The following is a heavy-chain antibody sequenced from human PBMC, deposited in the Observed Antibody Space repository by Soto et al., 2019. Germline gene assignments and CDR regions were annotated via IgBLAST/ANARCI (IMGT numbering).Heavy chain of an antibody. Sequence: SGGSLRLSCAASGFTFSSYAMSWVRQAPGKGLEWVSAISGSGGSTYYADSVKGRFTISRDNSKNTLYLQMNSLRAEDTAVYYCAKDPFYCSGGSCPRKPLDYWGQGTLVTVSS. CDR3: AKDPFYCSGGSCPRKPLDY. V-gene: IGHV3-23*01. D-gene: IGHD2-15*01. J-gene: IGHJ4*02. CDR1: GFTFSSYA. CDR2: ISGSGGST.